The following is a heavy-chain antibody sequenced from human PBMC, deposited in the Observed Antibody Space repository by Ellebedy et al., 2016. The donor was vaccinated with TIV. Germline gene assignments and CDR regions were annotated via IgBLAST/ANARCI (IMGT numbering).Heavy chain of an antibody. D-gene: IGHD7-27*01. CDR2: ISDSGSSI. Sequence: GESLKISCAASGFTFSHYYMNWIRQAPGKGLEWLSYISDSGSSILYADSVGGRFTISRDNAKNSLYLEMNNLRADDTAVYYCARDVTGIRGFGYWGQGTLVTVS. CDR1: GFTFSHYY. V-gene: IGHV3-11*01. J-gene: IGHJ4*02. CDR3: ARDVTGIRGFGY.